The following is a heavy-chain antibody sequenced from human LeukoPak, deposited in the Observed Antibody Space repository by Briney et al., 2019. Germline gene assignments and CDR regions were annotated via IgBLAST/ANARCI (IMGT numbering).Heavy chain of an antibody. CDR3: ARERMYSGSGSTYPYYDY. Sequence: GGSLRLPCAASGFTFRSYGRSWVRQSPGKGLEWVAKIKPEGSEKYFMDSVKGRFTISRDNAKNALYLEMNSLRAEDTAEYFCARERMYSGSGSTYPYYDYWGQGTLVTVSS. J-gene: IGHJ4*02. CDR2: IKPEGSEK. V-gene: IGHV3-7*01. D-gene: IGHD3-10*01. CDR1: GFTFRSYG.